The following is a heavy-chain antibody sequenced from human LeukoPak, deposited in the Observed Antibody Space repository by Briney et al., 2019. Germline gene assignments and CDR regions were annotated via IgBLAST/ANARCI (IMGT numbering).Heavy chain of an antibody. J-gene: IGHJ4*02. V-gene: IGHV3-30-3*01. CDR1: GFIFSTYA. CDR3: ARDPYRSGWYGHFDY. D-gene: IGHD6-19*01. Sequence: GRSLRLSCAASGFIFSTYAMHWVRQAPGEGLEWVAVISNDGNNKYYADSVKGRFTISRDNSNSALYLQMNSLRTEDMAVYYCARDPYRSGWYGHFDYWGQGTLVTVSS. CDR2: ISNDGNNK.